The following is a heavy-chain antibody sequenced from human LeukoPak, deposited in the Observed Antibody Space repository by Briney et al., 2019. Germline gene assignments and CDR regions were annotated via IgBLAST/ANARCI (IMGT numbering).Heavy chain of an antibody. Sequence: GGSLRLSCAASGFTFTTYWMHWVRQAPGKGLEWVSSISSSSSYIYYADSVKGRFTISRDNAKNSLYLQMNSLRAEDTAVYYCARGNWFDPWGQGTLVTVSS. CDR3: ARGNWFDP. CDR2: ISSSSSYI. V-gene: IGHV3-21*01. CDR1: GFTFTTYW. J-gene: IGHJ5*02.